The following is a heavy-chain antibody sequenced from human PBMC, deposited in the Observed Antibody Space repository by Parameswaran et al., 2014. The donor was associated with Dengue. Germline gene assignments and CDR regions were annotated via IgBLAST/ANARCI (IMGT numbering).Heavy chain of an antibody. CDR2: IDPSDFYT. Sequence: VRQMPGKGLEWMGRIDPSDFYTNYSPSFQGHVTISADKSISTAYLQWSSLKASDTAMYYCARPGSPYYGMDVWGQGTTVTVSS. V-gene: IGHV5-10-1*01. D-gene: IGHD3-10*01. J-gene: IGHJ6*02. CDR3: ARPGSPYYGMDV.